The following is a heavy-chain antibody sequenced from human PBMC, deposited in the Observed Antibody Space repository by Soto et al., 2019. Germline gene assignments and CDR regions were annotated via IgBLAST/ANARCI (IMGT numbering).Heavy chain of an antibody. J-gene: IGHJ5*02. CDR2: IYHSGST. CDR3: ARAIAVAVNWFDP. D-gene: IGHD6-19*01. V-gene: IGHV4-4*02. CDR1: GFIFSRYSM. Sequence: PGGSLRLSCAVSGFIFSRYSMNWVRQPPGKGLEWIGEIYHSGSTNYNPSLKSRVTISVDKSKNQFSLKVSSVTAADTAVYYCARAIAVAVNWFDPWGQGTLVTVSS.